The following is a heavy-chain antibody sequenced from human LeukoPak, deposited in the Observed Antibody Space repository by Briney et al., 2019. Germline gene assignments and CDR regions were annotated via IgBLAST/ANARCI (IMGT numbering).Heavy chain of an antibody. CDR2: VNCSSTYI. J-gene: IGHJ4*02. Sequence: GGTLRLSCAASGFTFSSYSMNWVRQAPGKGLEWVSSVNCSSTYIYFANSVRGRFTISRDNAKNSLYLQVNSLRAEDTAVYYCAKDSPSRTATTEVPVDYWGQGTLVTVS. CDR3: AKDSPSRTATTEVPVDY. D-gene: IGHD1/OR15-1a*01. CDR1: GFTFSSYS. V-gene: IGHV3-21*01.